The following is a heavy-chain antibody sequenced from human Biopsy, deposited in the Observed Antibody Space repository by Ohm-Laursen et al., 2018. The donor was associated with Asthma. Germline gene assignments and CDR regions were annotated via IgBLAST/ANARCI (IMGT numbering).Heavy chain of an antibody. Sequence: DSVKVSCKTSGHTFKSAGITWVRQAPGQGLEWMGWISVYNGNTKVAQKLQDRVTIIADTSTSTAYMELRSLRSDDTAVYFCARAVDYSHYYGIDVWGQGTTVTVS. CDR2: ISVYNGNT. CDR1: GHTFKSAG. V-gene: IGHV1-18*01. CDR3: ARAVDYSHYYGIDV. J-gene: IGHJ6*02. D-gene: IGHD3-10*01.